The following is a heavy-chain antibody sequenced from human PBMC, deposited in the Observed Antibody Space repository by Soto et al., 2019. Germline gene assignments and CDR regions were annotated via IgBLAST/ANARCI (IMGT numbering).Heavy chain of an antibody. J-gene: IGHJ5*02. CDR1: EGSSVGVGDS. D-gene: IGHD2-2*02. CDR3: ARTFISYHWLDT. CDR2: IYHSGST. Sequence: VSEGSSVGVGDSRSLIRQPPGKGLEWIGYIYHSGSTYYNPSLKSRVTISVDRSKNQFSLKLSSVTAADTAVSYCARTFISYHWLDTSAQRPLLSLSS. V-gene: IGHV4-30-2*01.